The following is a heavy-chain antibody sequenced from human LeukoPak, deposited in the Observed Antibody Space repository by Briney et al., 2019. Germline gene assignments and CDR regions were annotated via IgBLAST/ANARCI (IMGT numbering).Heavy chain of an antibody. CDR1: GGSFSGYY. CDR3: AKSNGYGLVDI. D-gene: IGHD3-10*01. CDR2: INHSGST. J-gene: IGHJ3*02. Sequence: SETLSLTCAVSGGSFSGYYWSWIRQPPGKGLEWIGEINHSGSTNYNPSLKSRVTISVDTSKNQFSLKLNSVTAADTAVYYCAKSNGYGLVDIWGQGTMVTVSS. V-gene: IGHV4-34*01.